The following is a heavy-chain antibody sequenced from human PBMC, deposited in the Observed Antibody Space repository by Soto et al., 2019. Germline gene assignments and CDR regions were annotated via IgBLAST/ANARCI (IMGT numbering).Heavy chain of an antibody. V-gene: IGHV1-8*01. CDR2: MNPNSGNT. J-gene: IGHJ6*03. D-gene: IGHD6-13*01. CDR1: GYTFTSYD. Sequence: ASVKVSCKASGYTFTSYDINWVRQATGQGLEWMGWMNPNSGNTGYAQKFQGRVTMTRNTSISTAYMELSSLRSEDTAVYYCARAAAGRNYGGNARYYYYYMDVWGKGTTVTVSS. CDR3: ARAAAGRNYGGNARYYYYYMDV.